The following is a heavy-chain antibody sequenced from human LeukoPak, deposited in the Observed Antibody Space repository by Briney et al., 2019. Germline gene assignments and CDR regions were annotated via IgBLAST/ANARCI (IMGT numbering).Heavy chain of an antibody. V-gene: IGHV4-30-2*02. Sequence: SETLSLTCTVSGGSISSGGYYWSWIRQPPGKGLEWIGYIYHSGSTYYNPSLKSRVTISVDRSKNQFSLKLSSVTAADTAVYYCARTCYYDSSGYAYFAFDIWGQGTMVTVSS. CDR3: ARTCYYDSSGYAYFAFDI. D-gene: IGHD3-22*01. CDR2: IYHSGST. J-gene: IGHJ3*02. CDR1: GGSISSGGYY.